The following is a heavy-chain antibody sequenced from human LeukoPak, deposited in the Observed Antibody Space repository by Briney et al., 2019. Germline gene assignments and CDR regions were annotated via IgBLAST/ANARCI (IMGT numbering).Heavy chain of an antibody. J-gene: IGHJ6*03. Sequence: PSETLSLTCTVSGGSIGTYYWSWIRQSPGKGLEWVGYIYVTGSTRYNPYLQSRVTISVDTSRNQFFLKKSSVTAAHTAVYYCARHIGGGIEDMDVWGKGTKVTVSS. CDR2: IYVTGST. CDR3: ARHIGGGIEDMDV. V-gene: IGHV4-59*08. CDR1: GGSIGTYY. D-gene: IGHD3-16*02.